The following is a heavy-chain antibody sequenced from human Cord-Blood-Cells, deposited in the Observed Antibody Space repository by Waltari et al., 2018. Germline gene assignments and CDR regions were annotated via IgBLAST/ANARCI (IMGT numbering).Heavy chain of an antibody. CDR2: IDYSGST. CDR3: ARGGGAFDI. Sequence: QVQLQESGPGLVKPSETLSLTCTVSGGSISSHYWSWIRQPPGKGLEWIGYIDYSGSTNYNPSLKSRVTISVDTSKNQFSLKLSSVTAADTAVYYCARGGGAFDIWGQGTMVTVSS. V-gene: IGHV4-59*11. J-gene: IGHJ3*02. CDR1: GGSISSHY.